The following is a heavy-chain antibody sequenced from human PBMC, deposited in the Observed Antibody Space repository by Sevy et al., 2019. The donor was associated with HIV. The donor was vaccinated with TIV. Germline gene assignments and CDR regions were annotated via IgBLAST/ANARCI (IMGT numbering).Heavy chain of an antibody. Sequence: SETLSLTCTVSGGSISSYYWSWIRQPPGKGLEWIGYIYYSGGTNYNPSLKSRVTISVDTSKNQFSLKLSSVTAADTAVYYCARGNQQIRNRGYYYYYYMDVWGKGTTVTVSS. J-gene: IGHJ6*03. CDR3: ARGNQQIRNRGYYYYYYMDV. CDR1: GGSISSYY. CDR2: IYYSGGT. V-gene: IGHV4-59*01. D-gene: IGHD6-13*01.